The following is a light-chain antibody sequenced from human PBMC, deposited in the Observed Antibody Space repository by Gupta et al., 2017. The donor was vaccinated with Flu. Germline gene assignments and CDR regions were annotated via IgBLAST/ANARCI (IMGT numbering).Light chain of an antibody. Sequence: HSALTKPASVSGSPGQSITISCTGTSSDVGGYNYVSWFQQHPGKAPKLLIYEVSHRPSGVSDRFSGSRSGNTASLTISGLRAEDEADYYCRSYTSSNTRVFGGGTKLTVL. CDR3: RSYTSSNTRV. V-gene: IGLV2-14*01. CDR1: SSDVGGYNY. CDR2: EVS. J-gene: IGLJ3*02.